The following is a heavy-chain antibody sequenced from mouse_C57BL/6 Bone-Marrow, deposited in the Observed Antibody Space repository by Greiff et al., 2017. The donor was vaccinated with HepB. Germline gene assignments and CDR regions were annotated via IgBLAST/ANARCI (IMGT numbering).Heavy chain of an antibody. V-gene: IGHV14-1*01. CDR2: IDPEDGDT. J-gene: IGHJ4*01. D-gene: IGHD1-1*01. Sequence: EVQLQQSGAELVRPGASVKLSCTASGFNIKDYYMHWVKQRPEQGLEWIGRIDPEDGDTEYAPKFQGKATMTADTSSNTAYLQLSSLTSEDTAVYYCTTGDGSSPCYAMDYWGQGTSVTVSS. CDR3: TTGDGSSPCYAMDY. CDR1: GFNIKDYY.